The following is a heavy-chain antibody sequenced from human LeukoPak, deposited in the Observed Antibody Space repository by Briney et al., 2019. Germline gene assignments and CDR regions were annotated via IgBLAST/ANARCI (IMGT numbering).Heavy chain of an antibody. Sequence: GGSLRLSCAASGFTFSSYAMHWVRQAPGKGLEWVAIISYDGSNKYYADSVKGRFTISRDNSKNTLYLQMNGLRAEDTAVYYCARDTVAGTGYYFDYWGQGTLVTVSS. V-gene: IGHV3-30-3*01. J-gene: IGHJ4*02. D-gene: IGHD6-19*01. CDR3: ARDTVAGTGYYFDY. CDR1: GFTFSSYA. CDR2: ISYDGSNK.